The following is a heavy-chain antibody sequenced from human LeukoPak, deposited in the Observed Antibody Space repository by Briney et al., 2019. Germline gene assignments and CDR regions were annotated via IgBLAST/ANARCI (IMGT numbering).Heavy chain of an antibody. D-gene: IGHD2/OR15-2a*01. J-gene: IGHJ4*02. V-gene: IGHV3-23*01. CDR1: GFTFSNYA. CDR3: AKFPFPDY. Sequence: EPGGSLRLSCATSGFTFSNYAMGWVRQAPGKGLEWVSAISGSGGSTYYADSVKGRFTISRDNSKNTLYLQMNSLRAEDTAVYYCAKFPFPDYWGQGTLVTVSS. CDR2: ISGSGGST.